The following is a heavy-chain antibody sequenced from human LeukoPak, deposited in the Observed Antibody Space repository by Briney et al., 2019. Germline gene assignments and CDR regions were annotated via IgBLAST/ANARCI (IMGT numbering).Heavy chain of an antibody. CDR1: GFTFSRSA. J-gene: IGHJ4*02. CDR3: ARDLGLWFGTPLDY. Sequence: GGSLRLSCTASGFTFSRSAMTWVRQAPGKGLEYVSAISSNGGSTYYANSVKGRFTISRDNSKNTLYLQMGSLRAEDMAVYYCARDLGLWFGTPLDYWGQGTLVTVSS. D-gene: IGHD3-10*01. V-gene: IGHV3-64*01. CDR2: ISSNGGST.